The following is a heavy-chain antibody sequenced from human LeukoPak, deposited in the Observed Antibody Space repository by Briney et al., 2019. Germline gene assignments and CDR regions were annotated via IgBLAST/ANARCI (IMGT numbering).Heavy chain of an antibody. V-gene: IGHV4-4*07. Sequence: NPSETLSLTCTVSGGSISSYYWSWLRQPAGKGLEWIGRIYTSGSTNYNPSLKSRVTMSVDTSKNQFSLKLSSVTAADTAVYYCARSTPQYYDSSGYYYTALRLDYWGQGTLVTVSS. CDR3: ARSTPQYYDSSGYYYTALRLDY. D-gene: IGHD3-22*01. CDR1: GGSISSYY. CDR2: IYTSGST. J-gene: IGHJ4*02.